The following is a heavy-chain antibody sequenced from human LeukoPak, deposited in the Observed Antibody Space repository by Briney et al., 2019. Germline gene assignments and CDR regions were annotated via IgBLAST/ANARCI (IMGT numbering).Heavy chain of an antibody. CDR1: RFTVSSNY. J-gene: IGHJ6*02. V-gene: IGHV3-53*04. D-gene: IGHD3-3*01. Sequence: QLWGALRLSCAASRFTVSSNYMIWVRQAPGKGLEWVSVIFGGGSTYCADSVKGRFTISRHNSKNTLYLQMNSLRAQDTAVYYCVRGITIFGVALYGMDVWGQGTTVTVSS. CDR3: VRGITIFGVALYGMDV. CDR2: IFGGGST.